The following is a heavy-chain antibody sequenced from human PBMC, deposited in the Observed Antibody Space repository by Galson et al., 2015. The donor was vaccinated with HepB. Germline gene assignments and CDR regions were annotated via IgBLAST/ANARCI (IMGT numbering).Heavy chain of an antibody. CDR1: GFTFGSYA. D-gene: IGHD6-13*01. CDR3: AKGPEEAGYSSSWSNDY. Sequence: SLRLACAASGFTFGSYAMSWGGQAPGTGLEWVAAISGSGGSTYYADSGKGRFTISRDNSKNTLYLQMNSLRAEDTAVYYCAKGPEEAGYSSSWSNDYWGQGTLVTVSS. V-gene: IGHV3-23*01. CDR2: ISGSGGST. J-gene: IGHJ4*02.